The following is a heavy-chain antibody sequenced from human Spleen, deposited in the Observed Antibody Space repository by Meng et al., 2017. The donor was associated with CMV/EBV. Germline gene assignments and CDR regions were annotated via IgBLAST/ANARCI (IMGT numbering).Heavy chain of an antibody. J-gene: IGHJ4*02. V-gene: IGHV1-2*02. Sequence: VKVSGKASVFTFTVHTIHGARRAPGRGLGWMGWLNPDSGGTKYAQKFQGRVTMTRDTSISTAYMELSRLKSDDKAVYYCAREADGLGWGQGTLVTVSS. D-gene: IGHD1-26*01. CDR1: VFTFTVHT. CDR2: LNPDSGGT. CDR3: AREADGLG.